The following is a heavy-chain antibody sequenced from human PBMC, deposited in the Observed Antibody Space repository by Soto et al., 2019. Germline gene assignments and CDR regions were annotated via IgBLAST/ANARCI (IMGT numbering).Heavy chain of an antibody. CDR1: GFTFRDYY. CDR2: ISSSGTGI. V-gene: IGHV3-11*01. J-gene: IGHJ3*02. D-gene: IGHD2-15*01. CDR3: ARAYSDAFDI. Sequence: GGSLRLSCAASGFTFRDYYMTWIRQAPGKGLEWVSYISSSGTGIYYPDSVKGRFTISRDNAKNALYLQMSSLRAEDTAVFYCARAYSDAFDIWGQGTMVTVSS.